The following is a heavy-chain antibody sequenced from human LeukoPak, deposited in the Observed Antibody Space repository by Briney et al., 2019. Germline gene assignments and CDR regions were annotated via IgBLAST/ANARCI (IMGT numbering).Heavy chain of an antibody. CDR3: AREGFDYGDPMDY. Sequence: GSLRLSCAASGFTFSSYGMHWVRQAPGKGLEWVAVIWYDGSKKYYADSVKGRFTISRDNSKSTLYLQVNSLRAEDTAVYYCAREGFDYGDPMDYWGQGTLVTVSS. J-gene: IGHJ4*02. CDR2: IWYDGSKK. CDR1: GFTFSSYG. V-gene: IGHV3-33*01. D-gene: IGHD4-17*01.